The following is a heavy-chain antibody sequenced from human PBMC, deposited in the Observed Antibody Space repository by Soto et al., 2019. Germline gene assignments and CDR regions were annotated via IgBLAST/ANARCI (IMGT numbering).Heavy chain of an antibody. CDR3: AKDGAKYYDSSGSPGVGDY. D-gene: IGHD3-22*01. Sequence: GGSLRLSCAASGFTFSSYGMHWVRQAPGKGLEWVAVISYDGSNKYYADSVKGRFTISRDNSKNTLYLQMNSLRAEDTAVYYCAKDGAKYYDSSGSPGVGDYWGQGTLVTVSS. V-gene: IGHV3-30*18. J-gene: IGHJ4*02. CDR1: GFTFSSYG. CDR2: ISYDGSNK.